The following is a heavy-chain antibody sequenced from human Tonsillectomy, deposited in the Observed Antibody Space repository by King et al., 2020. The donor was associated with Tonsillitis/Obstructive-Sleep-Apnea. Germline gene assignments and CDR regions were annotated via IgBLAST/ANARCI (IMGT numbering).Heavy chain of an antibody. CDR1: GFTFSSYA. J-gene: IGHJ3*02. CDR2: ISYDGSNK. Sequence: QLVQSGGGVVQPGRSLRLYCAASGFTFSSYAMHWVRQAPGKGLEWVAVISYDGSNKYYADSVKGRFTISRDNSKNTLYLQMNSLRAEDTAVYYCAREKPAMIVVVIRPSGAFDIWGQGTMVTVSS. D-gene: IGHD3-22*01. CDR3: AREKPAMIVVVIRPSGAFDI. V-gene: IGHV3-30*04.